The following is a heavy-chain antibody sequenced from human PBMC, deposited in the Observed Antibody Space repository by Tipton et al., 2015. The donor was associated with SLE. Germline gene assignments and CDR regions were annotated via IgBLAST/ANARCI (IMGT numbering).Heavy chain of an antibody. V-gene: IGHV4-31*03. CDR2: IYYSGST. J-gene: IGHJ3*02. CDR1: GGSISSGGYY. CDR3: ARHVGATDAFDI. Sequence: TLSLTCTVSGGSISSGGYYWSWIRQHPGKGLEWIGYIYYSGSTYYNPSLKSRVTISVDTSKNQFSLKLSSVTAADTAVYYCARHVGATDAFDIWGQGTMVTVSS. D-gene: IGHD1-26*01.